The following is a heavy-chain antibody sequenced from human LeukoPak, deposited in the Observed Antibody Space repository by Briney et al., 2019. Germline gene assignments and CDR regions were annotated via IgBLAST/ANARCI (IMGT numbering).Heavy chain of an antibody. CDR2: IRGNGVTT. Sequence: GGSLRLSCVGSGFTFSTYGMNWVRQAPGKGLEWVSGIRGNGVTTYYADSVKGPFTISRDNSKNTLYLQMNSLRTEDAAVYYCARGVWFGESAPYYFDYWGQGTLVTVSS. CDR1: GFTFSTYG. CDR3: ARGVWFGESAPYYFDY. D-gene: IGHD3-10*01. V-gene: IGHV3-23*01. J-gene: IGHJ4*02.